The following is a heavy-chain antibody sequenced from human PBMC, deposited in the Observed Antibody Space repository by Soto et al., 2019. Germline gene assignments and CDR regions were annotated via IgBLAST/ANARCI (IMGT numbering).Heavy chain of an antibody. J-gene: IGHJ4*02. D-gene: IGHD6-13*01. Sequence: GESLKISCEISGYTFTDYWIGWVRQMPGKGPEWMGIINPRDSDTRYSQSFQGQVILSADKSTTTAYLLWDSLRASDTAMYYCARMSYLVAAVSATFDYWGQGTQVTVSS. CDR2: INPRDSDT. V-gene: IGHV5-51*01. CDR1: GYTFTDYW. CDR3: ARMSYLVAAVSATFDY.